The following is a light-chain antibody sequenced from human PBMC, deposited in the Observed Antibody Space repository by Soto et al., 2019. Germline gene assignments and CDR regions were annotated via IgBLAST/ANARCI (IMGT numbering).Light chain of an antibody. J-gene: IGKJ1*01. CDR1: QSGSSN. Sequence: EIVMTQSPGTLSVSPGERATLSCRASQSGSSNLAWYQQKHGQAPRLLIYGASTRATGSPARFSGSRSGTEFTLTISSLQSEDFAVYYCQQYNNWPRPFGQGTKVEIK. V-gene: IGKV3-15*01. CDR2: GAS. CDR3: QQYNNWPRP.